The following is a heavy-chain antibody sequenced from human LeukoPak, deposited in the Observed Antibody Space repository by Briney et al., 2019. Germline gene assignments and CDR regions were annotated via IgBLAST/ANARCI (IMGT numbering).Heavy chain of an antibody. CDR3: AKLWWEPNDY. V-gene: IGHV3-30*18. J-gene: IGHJ4*02. Sequence: GGSLRLSCAASGFTFSSYGMHWVRQAPGKGPEWVAVISYDGSNKYYADSVKGRFTISRDNSKNTLYLQMNSLRAEDTAVYYCAKLWWEPNDYWGQGTLVTASS. D-gene: IGHD2-21*01. CDR1: GFTFSSYG. CDR2: ISYDGSNK.